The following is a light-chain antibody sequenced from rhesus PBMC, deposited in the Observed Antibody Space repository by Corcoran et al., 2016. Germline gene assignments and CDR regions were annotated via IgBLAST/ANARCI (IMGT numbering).Light chain of an antibody. CDR3: QQHNSYPLT. CDR1: QGISKY. V-gene: IGKV1-25*01. J-gene: IGKJ4*01. Sequence: DIQMTQSPSSLSASVGDTVTITCQASQGISKYLAWDQQKPGNALKLLIYDASTLQSGVPSRFSGSGSGTEFTLTISSLQPEDFATYYCQQHNSYPLTFGGGTKVELK. CDR2: DAS.